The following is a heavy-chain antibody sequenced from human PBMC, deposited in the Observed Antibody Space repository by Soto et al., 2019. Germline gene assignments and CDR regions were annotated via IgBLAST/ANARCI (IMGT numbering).Heavy chain of an antibody. V-gene: IGHV3-30*18. CDR2: ISYDGSNK. D-gene: IGHD1-26*01. J-gene: IGHJ3*02. CDR1: GFTFSSYG. CDR3: AKYIFVGAIPTDAFDI. Sequence: QVQLVESGGGVVQPGRSLRLSCAASGFTFSSYGMHWVRQAPGKGLEWVAVISYDGSNKYYADSVKGRFTISRDNSKNTLYLQMNSLRAEDTAVYYCAKYIFVGAIPTDAFDIWGQGTMVTVSS.